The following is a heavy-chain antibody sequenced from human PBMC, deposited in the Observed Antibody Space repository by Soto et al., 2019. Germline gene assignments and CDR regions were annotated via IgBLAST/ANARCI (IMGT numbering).Heavy chain of an antibody. CDR2: IYYSGST. CDR3: ARHWTTYNWNVGNNWFDP. D-gene: IGHD1-1*01. V-gene: IGHV4-39*01. J-gene: IGHJ5*02. Sequence: PSETLSLTCTVSGGSISSSSYYWGWIRQPPGKGLEWIGSIYYSGSTYYNPSLKSRVTISVDTSKNQFSLKLSSVTAADTAVYYCARHWTTYNWNVGNNWFDPWGQGTLVTSPQ. CDR1: GGSISSSSYY.